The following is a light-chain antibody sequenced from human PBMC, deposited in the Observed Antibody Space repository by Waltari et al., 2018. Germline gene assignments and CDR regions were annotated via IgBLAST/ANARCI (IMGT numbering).Light chain of an antibody. J-gene: IGKJ1*01. CDR2: SAS. V-gene: IGKV3-11*01. Sequence: SLSPGERATLSCRASQSVSYSLAWYQQKPGQTPRLLIYSASNRATGIPARFSGSGSGSDFTLTISSLEPEDFAVYYCQQRSSWPRTFGQGTKVEIK. CDR3: QQRSSWPRT. CDR1: QSVSYS.